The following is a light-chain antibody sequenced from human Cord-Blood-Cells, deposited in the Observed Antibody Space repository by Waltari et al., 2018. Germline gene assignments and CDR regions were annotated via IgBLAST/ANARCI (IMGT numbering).Light chain of an antibody. J-gene: IGLJ3*02. CDR3: SSYTSSSTWV. V-gene: IGLV2-14*03. CDR2: DVS. Sequence: QSALTQPASVSGSPGQSITISCTRTTSDVGGYNYLSWYQQPPGKAPKLMIYDVSNRPSGVSNRFSGSKSGNTASLTISGLQAEDEADYYYSSYTSSSTWVFGGGTKLTVL. CDR1: TSDVGGYNY.